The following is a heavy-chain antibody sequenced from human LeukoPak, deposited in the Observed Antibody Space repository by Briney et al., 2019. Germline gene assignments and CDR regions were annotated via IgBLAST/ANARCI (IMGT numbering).Heavy chain of an antibody. CDR3: ARDRGSGSFYGY. V-gene: IGHV1-2*02. D-gene: IGHD3-10*01. CDR1: GYTFTGYN. CDR2: IVPNSGGT. Sequence: ASVKVSCKASGYTFTGYNMHWVRQAPGQGLEWMGWIVPNSGGTRYAQKFQGRVTMTRDTSISTAYMELSSLTSDDTAVYCCARDRGSGSFYGYWGQGTLVTVSS. J-gene: IGHJ4*02.